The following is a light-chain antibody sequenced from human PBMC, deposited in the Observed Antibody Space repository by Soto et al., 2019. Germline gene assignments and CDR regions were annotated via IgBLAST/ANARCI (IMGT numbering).Light chain of an antibody. V-gene: IGLV2-8*01. Sequence: QSALTQPPSASGSPGQSVALSCTGTSSDVGGYGHVSWYQQHPGKAPKLMLYEVNKRPSGVPDRFSGSQSGNTASLTVSGLQAEDEADYYCSSYAGSNSFVFGGGTKLTVL. CDR2: EVN. CDR1: SSDVGGYGH. J-gene: IGLJ2*01. CDR3: SSYAGSNSFV.